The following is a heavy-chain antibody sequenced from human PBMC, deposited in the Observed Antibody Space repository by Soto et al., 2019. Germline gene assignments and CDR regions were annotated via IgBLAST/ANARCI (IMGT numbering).Heavy chain of an antibody. V-gene: IGHV3-11*01. J-gene: IGHJ4*02. CDR2: ISNSFGSAK. D-gene: IGHD3-16*01. CDR3: ARAIGGMVPTFDY. CDR1: EFTFIDYY. Sequence: GGSPRLSCAASEFTFIDYYMTWIRQAPGKGLEWVSYISNSFGSAKYYADSVKGRFTISRDNAKNSVYLQMNSLRAEDTAVYYCARAIGGMVPTFDYWGPGTLVTVSS.